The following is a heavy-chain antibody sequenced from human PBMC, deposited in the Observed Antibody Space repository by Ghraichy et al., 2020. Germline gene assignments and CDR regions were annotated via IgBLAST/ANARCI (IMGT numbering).Heavy chain of an antibody. D-gene: IGHD5-18*01. CDR3: AKGGTAMANYYYGMDV. CDR2: ISGSGGST. Sequence: GESLNISCAASGFTFSSYAMSWVRQAPGKGLEWVSAISGSGGSTYYADSVKGRFTISRDNSKNTLYLQMNSLRAEDTAVYYCAKGGTAMANYYYGMDVWGQGTTVTVSS. V-gene: IGHV3-23*01. J-gene: IGHJ6*02. CDR1: GFTFSSYA.